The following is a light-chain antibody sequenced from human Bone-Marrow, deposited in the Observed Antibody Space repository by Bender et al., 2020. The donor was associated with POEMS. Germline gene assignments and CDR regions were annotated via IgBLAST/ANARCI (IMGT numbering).Light chain of an antibody. J-gene: IGLJ3*02. CDR2: INN. Sequence: QSVLTQPPSASGTPGQRVTISCSGSSSNIGTNPVNWYQQLPGTAPKLLIYINNQRPSGVPDRFSGSKSGTSASLANSGLKSEDEADYYCAAWEDSLNGWVFGGGTKLTVL. CDR3: AAWEDSLNGWV. CDR1: SSNIGTNP. V-gene: IGLV1-44*01.